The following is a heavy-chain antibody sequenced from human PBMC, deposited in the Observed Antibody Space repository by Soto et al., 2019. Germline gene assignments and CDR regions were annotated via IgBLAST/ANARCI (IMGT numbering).Heavy chain of an antibody. Sequence: EVQLLESGGGLVQPGGSLRVSCAASGFTFSSYALSWVRLAPGKGLEWVSTISGSGGSTYYADSVKGRFTISRDNSKNTLNLQMNSLRAEDTAVYYCAKEAAAGLYYFDYWGQGTLVTVSS. D-gene: IGHD6-13*01. CDR1: GFTFSSYA. CDR3: AKEAAAGLYYFDY. V-gene: IGHV3-23*01. CDR2: ISGSGGST. J-gene: IGHJ4*02.